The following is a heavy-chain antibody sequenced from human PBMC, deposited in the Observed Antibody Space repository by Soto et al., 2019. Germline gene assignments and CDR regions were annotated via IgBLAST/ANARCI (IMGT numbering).Heavy chain of an antibody. V-gene: IGHV2-5*01. CDR2: IYWNDDK. Sequence: QITLKESGPTLVKPTQTLTLTCTFSGFSLSTSGVGVGWIRQPPGKALEWLALIYWNDDKRYSPSLKSRLTITKDPSKNQVVLTMTNMDPVDTATYYCAHRPHDYVWGSYRYKDQKKFDPETYYYGMDVWGQGTTVTVSS. J-gene: IGHJ6*02. D-gene: IGHD3-16*02. CDR3: AHRPHDYVWGSYRYKDQKKFDPETYYYGMDV. CDR1: GFSLSTSGVG.